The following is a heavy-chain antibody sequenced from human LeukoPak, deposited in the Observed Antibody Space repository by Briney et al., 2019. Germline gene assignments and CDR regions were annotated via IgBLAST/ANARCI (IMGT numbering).Heavy chain of an antibody. J-gene: IGHJ4*02. V-gene: IGHV4-34*01. CDR1: GGSFSGYY. CDR2: INHSGST. CDR3: ARRALRYSSSWYFDY. D-gene: IGHD6-13*01. Sequence: SETLSLTCAVYGGSFSGYYWSWIRQPPGKGLEWIGEINHSGSTNYNPSLKSRVTISVDTSKNQFSLNLSSVTAADTAVYYCARRALRYSSSWYFDYWGQGTLVTVSS.